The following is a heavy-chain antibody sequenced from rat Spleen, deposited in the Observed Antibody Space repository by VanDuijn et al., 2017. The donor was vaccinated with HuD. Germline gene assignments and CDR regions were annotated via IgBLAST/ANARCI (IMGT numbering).Heavy chain of an antibody. CDR2: ISTGGGNT. V-gene: IGHV5-25*01. J-gene: IGHJ2*01. Sequence: EGQLVESGGGLVEPGRSLKLSCAASGFTFSNYVMDWVRQAPKKGLEWVASISTGGGNTYYPDSVKGRFTISRDNAKSTLYLQMNSLRSEDTATYYCAAHGIAGDYWGQGVMVTVSS. CDR3: AAHGIAGDY. D-gene: IGHD1-2*01. CDR1: GFTFSNYV.